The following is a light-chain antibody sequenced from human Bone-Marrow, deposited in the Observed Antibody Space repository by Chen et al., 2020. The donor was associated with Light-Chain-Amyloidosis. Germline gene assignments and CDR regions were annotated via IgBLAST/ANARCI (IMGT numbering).Light chain of an antibody. Sequence: EIVLTQSPATLSLSPGERATLSCRASQNVFTYLAWYQQKPGQAPRLLIYDASNRATGIPARFSGSGSGTDFTLTINSLEPEDFAVYYCQQRSNWQTFGQGTKVEIK. CDR1: QNVFTY. V-gene: IGKV3-11*01. CDR2: DAS. CDR3: QQRSNWQT. J-gene: IGKJ1*01.